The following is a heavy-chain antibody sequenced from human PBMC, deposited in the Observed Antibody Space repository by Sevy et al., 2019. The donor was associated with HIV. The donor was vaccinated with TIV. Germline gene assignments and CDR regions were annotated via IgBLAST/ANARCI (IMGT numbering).Heavy chain of an antibody. D-gene: IGHD3-22*01. J-gene: IGHJ3*02. CDR3: ARDHLYYYDSGGYKASGQWSAFDI. CDR1: GFTFSSYW. Sequence: GGSLRLSCAASGFTFSSYWMHWVRQAPGKGLVWVSRINSDGSSTSYADSVKGRFTISRDNAKNTLYLQMNSLRAEDTDVYYWARDHLYYYDSGGYKASGQWSAFDIWGQGTMVTVSS. V-gene: IGHV3-74*01. CDR2: INSDGSST.